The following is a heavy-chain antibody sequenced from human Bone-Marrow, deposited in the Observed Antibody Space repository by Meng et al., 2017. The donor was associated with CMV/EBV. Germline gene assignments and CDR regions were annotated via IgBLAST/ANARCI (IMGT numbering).Heavy chain of an antibody. CDR3: ATGVSYFEY. D-gene: IGHD7-27*01. CDR1: GYYFTRFD. CDR2: MNPNSGNT. V-gene: IGHV1-8*01. J-gene: IGHJ4*02. Sequence: VQGGQSRAGGKKRWASVEVACKASGYYFTRFDINAVRQAAGQGLDCIGWMNPNSGNTDNAQKFQGRVTMNRKMSKRTAYMDLSSMRSEDTAVYYCATGVSYFEYWGQGTLVTVSS.